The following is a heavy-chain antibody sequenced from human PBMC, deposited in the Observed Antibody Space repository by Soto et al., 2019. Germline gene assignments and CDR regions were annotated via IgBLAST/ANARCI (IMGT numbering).Heavy chain of an antibody. CDR1: GFTFSNAW. Sequence: EVQLVESGGGLVKPGGSLRLSCAASGFTFSNAWMNWVRQAPGKGLEWVGRIKSKTDGGTTDYAAPVKCRFTISRDDSKNTLYLQMSSLKTEDTAVYYCTTRRKLYGNSDYWGQGTLVTVSS. J-gene: IGHJ4*02. V-gene: IGHV3-15*07. CDR3: TTRRKLYGNSDY. CDR2: IKSKTDGGTT. D-gene: IGHD1-7*01.